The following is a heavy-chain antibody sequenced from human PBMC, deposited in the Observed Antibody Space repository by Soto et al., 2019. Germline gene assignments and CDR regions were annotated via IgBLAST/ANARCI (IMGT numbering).Heavy chain of an antibody. CDR1: GGTFSSYT. V-gene: IGHV1-69*02. Sequence: GASVKVSCKASGGTFSSYTISWVRQAPGQGLEWMGRIIPILGIANYAQKFQGRVTITADKSTSTAYMELSSLRSEDTAVYYCARVPHEGQTPNANYFDYWGQGTLVTVSS. J-gene: IGHJ4*02. CDR3: ARVPHEGQTPNANYFDY. CDR2: IIPILGIA. D-gene: IGHD1-1*01.